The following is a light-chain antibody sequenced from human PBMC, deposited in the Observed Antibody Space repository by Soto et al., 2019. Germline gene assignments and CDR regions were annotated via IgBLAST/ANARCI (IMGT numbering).Light chain of an antibody. J-gene: IGLJ1*01. CDR3: SSYTTSNTRQIV. CDR1: SSDVGGYNY. CDR2: DVS. Sequence: QSMLTQPASVSGSPGQSITISCTGTSSDVGGYNYVSWYQHHPGKAPKLIIYDVSNRPSGVSNPFSGSKSGNTASLTISGLQPEDEADYDCSSYTTSNTRQIVFGTGTKVTVL. V-gene: IGLV2-14*03.